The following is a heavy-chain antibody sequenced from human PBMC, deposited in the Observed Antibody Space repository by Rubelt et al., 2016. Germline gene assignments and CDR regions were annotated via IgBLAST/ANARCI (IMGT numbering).Heavy chain of an antibody. Sequence: QLQLQESGPGLVKPSETLSLTCTVSGGSISSSSYYWGWIRQPPGKGLEWIGYIYYSGSTYYNPSLKSRVTISVDTSKNQFSLKLSAVTAADTAVHYCARDGGGGYFDLWGRGTLVTVSS. CDR2: IYYSGST. V-gene: IGHV4-39*07. CDR1: GGSISSSSYY. CDR3: ARDGGGGYFDL. D-gene: IGHD2-15*01. J-gene: IGHJ2*01.